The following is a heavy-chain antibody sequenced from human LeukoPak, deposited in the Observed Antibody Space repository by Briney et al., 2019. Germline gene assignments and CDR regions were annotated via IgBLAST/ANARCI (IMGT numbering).Heavy chain of an antibody. Sequence: ASVKVSCTASGYTFTSYDINWVRQATGQGLEWMGWMNPNSGNTGYAQKFQGRVTMTRNTSISTAYMELSSLRSEDTAVYYCARGPSSSSTSDYWGQGTLVTVSS. V-gene: IGHV1-8*01. CDR1: GYTFTSYD. CDR2: MNPNSGNT. CDR3: ARGPSSSSTSDY. D-gene: IGHD6-6*01. J-gene: IGHJ4*02.